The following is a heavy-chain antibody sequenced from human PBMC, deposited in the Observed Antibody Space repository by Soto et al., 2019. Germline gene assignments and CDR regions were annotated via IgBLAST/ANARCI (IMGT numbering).Heavy chain of an antibody. V-gene: IGHV3-30*03. J-gene: IGHJ4*02. CDR1: GFDFRNYA. CDR3: ALLEGGPQGNFDY. Sequence: QVRLVESGGGVVQPGGSLRLSCAASGFDFRNYAMHWVRQAPGKGLEWVALVASDGGNKYYGDGVKGRFTISRDNSKSTLDLQMNSLRAEDTAVYFCALLEGGPQGNFDYWGQGILVTVSS. CDR2: VASDGGNK. D-gene: IGHD3-10*01.